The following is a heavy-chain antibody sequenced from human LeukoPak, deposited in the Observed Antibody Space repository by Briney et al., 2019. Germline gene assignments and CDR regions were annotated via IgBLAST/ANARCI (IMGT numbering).Heavy chain of an antibody. V-gene: IGHV1-18*01. D-gene: IGHD3-3*01. CDR3: ARAYDFWSGYYPIDY. Sequence: ASVKVSCKASGYTFTSYGISWVRQAPGQGLEWMGWISAYNGNTNYAQKLQGRVTMTTDTSTSTAYMELRSLRSDDTAVYYCARAYDFWSGYYPIDYWGQGTLVTVSS. CDR2: ISAYNGNT. CDR1: GYTFTSYG. J-gene: IGHJ4*02.